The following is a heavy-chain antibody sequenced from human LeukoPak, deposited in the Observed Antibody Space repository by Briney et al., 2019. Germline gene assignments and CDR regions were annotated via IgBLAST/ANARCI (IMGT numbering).Heavy chain of an antibody. CDR1: GFTFSSYW. V-gene: IGHV3-74*01. CDR2: INSDGSST. Sequence: GGSLRLSCAASGFTFSSYWMHWVRQAPGKGLVWVSRINSDGSSTSYADSVKGRFTISRDNAKNTLYLQMNSLRAEDTAVYYCARDLLSGGSYKTFDYWGQGTLVTVSS. CDR3: ARDLLSGGSYKTFDY. D-gene: IGHD1-26*01. J-gene: IGHJ4*02.